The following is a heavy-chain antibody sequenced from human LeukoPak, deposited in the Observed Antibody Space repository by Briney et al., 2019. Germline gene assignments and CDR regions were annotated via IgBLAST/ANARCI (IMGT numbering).Heavy chain of an antibody. D-gene: IGHD5-12*01. CDR2: IRSKAYGGTT. J-gene: IGHJ4*02. V-gene: IGHV3-49*03. CDR1: GFTFGDYA. Sequence: GGSLRLSCTASGFTFGDYAMSWFRQAPGKGLEWVGFIRSKAYGGTTEYAASVKGRFTISRDDSKSIAYLQMNSLKTEDTAVYYCTREVGYSGYDSFDYRGQGTLVTVSS. CDR3: TREVGYSGYDSFDY.